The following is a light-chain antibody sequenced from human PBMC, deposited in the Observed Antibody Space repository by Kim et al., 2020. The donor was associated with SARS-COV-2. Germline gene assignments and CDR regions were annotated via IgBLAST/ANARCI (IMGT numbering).Light chain of an antibody. Sequence: QSALTQPRSVSGSPGQSVTISCTGASSDVGAYDYVSWYQQHPGKAPKVILYDVTKRPSGVSNRFSGSKSGNTASLTISGLRADDEADYYCSSYTSSRTLVFGGGTQLTVL. J-gene: IGLJ2*01. CDR3: SSYTSSRTLV. CDR2: DVT. V-gene: IGLV2-14*03. CDR1: SSDVGAYDY.